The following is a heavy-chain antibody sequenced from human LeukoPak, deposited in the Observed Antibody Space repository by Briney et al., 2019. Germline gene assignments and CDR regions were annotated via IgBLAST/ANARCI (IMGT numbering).Heavy chain of an antibody. CDR2: IYHSGST. D-gene: IGHD6-6*01. CDR3: ALTSTGSSSQVDP. J-gene: IGHJ5*02. V-gene: IGHV4-4*02. CDR1: GGSISSSNW. Sequence: PSETLSLTCAVSGGSISSSNWWSWVRQPPGKGLEWIGEIYHSGSTYYNPSLKSRVTISVDTSKNQFSLKLSSVTAADTAVYYCALTSTGSSSQVDPWGQGTLVTVSS.